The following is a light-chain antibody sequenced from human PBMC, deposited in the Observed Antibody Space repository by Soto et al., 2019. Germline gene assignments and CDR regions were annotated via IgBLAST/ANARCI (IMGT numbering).Light chain of an antibody. CDR2: GAS. CDR1: QSVTTQ. Sequence: IVLTQPTGPLSLSPGETATLSCRASQSVTTQLAWYQQKRGRAPRLIIHGASRRATGIPDRISGSGSGTDFTLTISRVEPEDVAVYYCQQYGGSTRTFGQGTKVDI. V-gene: IGKV3-20*01. J-gene: IGKJ1*01. CDR3: QQYGGSTRT.